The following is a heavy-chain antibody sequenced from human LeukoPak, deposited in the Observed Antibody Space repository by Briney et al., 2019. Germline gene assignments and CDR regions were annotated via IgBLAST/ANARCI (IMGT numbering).Heavy chain of an antibody. CDR3: ARVEGYSYGYVDY. D-gene: IGHD5-18*01. CDR1: GGTFSSYA. V-gene: IGHV1-69*05. J-gene: IGHJ4*02. Sequence: SVKVSCKASGGTFSSYAISWVRQAPGQGLEWMGRIIPIFGTANYAQKFQGRVTITTDESTSTAYMELSGLRSEDTAVYYCARVEGYSYGYVDYWGQGTLVTVSS. CDR2: IIPIFGTA.